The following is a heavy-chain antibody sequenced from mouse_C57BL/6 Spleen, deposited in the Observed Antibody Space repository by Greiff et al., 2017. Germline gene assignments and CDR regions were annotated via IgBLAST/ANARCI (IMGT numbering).Heavy chain of an antibody. J-gene: IGHJ2*01. Sequence: VQLQQPGAELVRPGSSVKLSCKASGYTFTSYWMHWVKQRPIQGLEWIGNIDPSDSETHYNQKFKDKATLTVDNSSSTAYMQLSSLTSEDSAVYYCAREEGGYYDYWGQGTTLTVAS. CDR3: AREEGGYYDY. CDR1: GYTFTSYW. CDR2: IDPSDSET. V-gene: IGHV1-52*01.